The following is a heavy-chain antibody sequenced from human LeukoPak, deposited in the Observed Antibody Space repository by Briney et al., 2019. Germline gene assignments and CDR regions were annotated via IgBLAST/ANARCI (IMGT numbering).Heavy chain of an antibody. J-gene: IGHJ4*02. Sequence: GGSLRLSCAASGFTFSSYEMHWVRQAPGKGLEWVSYISSSGSTIYYADSVKGRFTISRDNAKNSLYLQMNSLRVEDTAMYYCARDGLRRPPTPYCGGDCPLDYWGQGTLVSVSS. V-gene: IGHV3-48*03. CDR3: ARDGLRRPPTPYCGGDCPLDY. CDR2: ISSSGSTI. D-gene: IGHD2-21*02. CDR1: GFTFSSYE.